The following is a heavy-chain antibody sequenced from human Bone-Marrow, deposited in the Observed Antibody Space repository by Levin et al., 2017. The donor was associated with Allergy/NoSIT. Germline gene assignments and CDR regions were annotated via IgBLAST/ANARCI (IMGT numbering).Heavy chain of an antibody. Sequence: GGSLRLSCAASEFPFSPYVMHWVRQAPGKGLEWVAVIWYDGSKTYYADSVKGRFTISRDNSKNTLYLQMNSLRADDTAVYFCARGLYFFYGMDVWGQGTTVTVSS. CDR3: ARGLYFFYGMDV. V-gene: IGHV3-33*01. J-gene: IGHJ6*02. CDR1: EFPFSPYV. CDR2: IWYDGSKT.